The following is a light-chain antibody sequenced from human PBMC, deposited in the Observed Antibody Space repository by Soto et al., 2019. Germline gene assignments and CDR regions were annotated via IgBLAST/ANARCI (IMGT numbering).Light chain of an antibody. CDR2: ATS. CDR3: QQYNTYST. Sequence: EIVLTQSPGTLSLSPGERATLSCRASQSVSRTYLAWYQQKPVQAPRLLIYATSSRATGIPDRFSGSGSGTEFTLTISSLQPDDFATYYCQQYNTYSTFSQGTRLEI. J-gene: IGKJ5*01. V-gene: IGKV3-20*01. CDR1: QSVSRTY.